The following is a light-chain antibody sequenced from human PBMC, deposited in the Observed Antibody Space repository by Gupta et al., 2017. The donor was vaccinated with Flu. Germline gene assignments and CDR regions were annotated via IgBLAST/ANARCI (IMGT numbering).Light chain of an antibody. CDR2: WAS. Sequence: DIVMTQSPDSLPVSLGGRATINCKSSQSLLYTSNNKNYLAWYQQKPGQPPKLLIYWASLRESGVPDRFSGSGSETDFTLTINSLQAEDVALYYCHQDYTPQGSFGQGTKMEMK. V-gene: IGKV4-1*01. J-gene: IGKJ2*04. CDR1: QSLLYTSNNKNY. CDR3: HQDYTPQGS.